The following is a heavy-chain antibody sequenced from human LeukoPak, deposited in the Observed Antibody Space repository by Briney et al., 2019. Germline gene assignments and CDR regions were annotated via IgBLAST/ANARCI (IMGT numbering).Heavy chain of an antibody. CDR3: AKVNWCSASCADA. CDR1: GFTFSSDD. D-gene: IGHD2-2*01. J-gene: IGHJ4*02. V-gene: IGHV3-23*01. Sequence: AGGSLRLSCASSGFTFSSDDMNWVRQAPGKGLEWVSGISGNGYSTWYADSVKGRFTISRDNSKNTLSLQMNSLRAEDTAVYYCAKVNWCSASCADAWGQGTPVTVSS. CDR2: ISGNGYST.